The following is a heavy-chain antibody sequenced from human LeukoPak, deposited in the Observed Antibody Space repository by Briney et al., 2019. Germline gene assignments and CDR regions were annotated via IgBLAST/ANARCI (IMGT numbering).Heavy chain of an antibody. J-gene: IGHJ4*02. CDR1: GFTFSSYW. CDR2: INSDGSST. V-gene: IGHV3-74*01. Sequence: PGGSLRLSCAASGFTFSSYWMHWVRQVPGKGLVWVSRINSDGSSTSYADSVKGRFTISRGNAKNTLYLQMNSLRAEDTAVYYCARGSRSWPADYWGQGTLVTVSS. CDR3: ARGSRSWPADY. D-gene: IGHD6-13*01.